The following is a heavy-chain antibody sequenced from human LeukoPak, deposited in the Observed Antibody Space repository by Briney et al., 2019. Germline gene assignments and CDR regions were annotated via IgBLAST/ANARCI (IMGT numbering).Heavy chain of an antibody. CDR1: GYRFTSYG. CDR2: ISAYNVNS. CDR3: GRDYSGYDGMDV. V-gene: IGHV1-18*01. J-gene: IGHJ6*04. Sequence: ASVKVSCKASGYRFTSYGISWVQQAPGQGLEWMGWISAYNVNSNDAQKFQGRVTMTTDTSTSTVYMELRSLRSDDTAVYYCGRDYSGYDGMDVWGKGTTVTVSS. D-gene: IGHD1-26*01.